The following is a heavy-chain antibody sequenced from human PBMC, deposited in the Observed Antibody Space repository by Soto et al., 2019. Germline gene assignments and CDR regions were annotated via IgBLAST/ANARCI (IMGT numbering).Heavy chain of an antibody. J-gene: IGHJ4*02. D-gene: IGHD6-13*01. CDR3: ARAPGGPGIAEY. CDR1: GYTFTSYG. Sequence: APAKVSCKASGYTFTSYGLSWVRQATGQGLEWMGWISAYNGNTNYAQKLQGRVTMTTDTSASTAYMGRSSLRSEDTAVYYCARAPGGPGIAEYWGQGTRVTVS. V-gene: IGHV1-18*01. CDR2: ISAYNGNT.